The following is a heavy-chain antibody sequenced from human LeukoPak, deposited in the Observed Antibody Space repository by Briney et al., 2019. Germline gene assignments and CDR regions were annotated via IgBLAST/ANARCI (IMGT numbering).Heavy chain of an antibody. J-gene: IGHJ1*01. Sequence: ASVKVPCKASGYTFTSYGISWVRQAPGQGLEWMGWISAYNGNTNYAQKLQGRVTMTTDTSTSTAYMELRSLRSDDTAVYYCARAEYYDSSGYPDPDFQHWGQGTLVTVSS. CDR3: ARAEYYDSSGYPDPDFQH. D-gene: IGHD3-22*01. CDR1: GYTFTSYG. CDR2: ISAYNGNT. V-gene: IGHV1-18*01.